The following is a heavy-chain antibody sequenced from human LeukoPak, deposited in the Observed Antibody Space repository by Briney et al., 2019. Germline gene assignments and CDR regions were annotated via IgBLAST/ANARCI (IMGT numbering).Heavy chain of an antibody. Sequence: GGSLRLSCTTSGFTFGDFAMTWVRQAPGKGLEWVGFIRSKAYGGTTEYAASVKGRFTISRDDSKSIAYLQMNSLKTEDTAVYYCTRDQTPFYWGQGTLVAVSS. CDR1: GFTFGDFA. CDR3: TRDQTPFY. J-gene: IGHJ4*02. V-gene: IGHV3-49*04. CDR2: IRSKAYGGTT.